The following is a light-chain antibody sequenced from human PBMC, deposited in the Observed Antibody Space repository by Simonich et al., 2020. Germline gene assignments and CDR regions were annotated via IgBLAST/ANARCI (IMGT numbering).Light chain of an antibody. CDR1: QGISSY. CDR3: QQLNSYHPYT. CDR2: AAS. J-gene: IGKJ2*01. Sequence: IQLTQSPSFLSASVGDRVTITCRASQGISSYLAWYQQKPGKAPNLLIDAASTLQSGVPSRFSGSGSGTEFTLTISSLQPEDFATDYCQQLNSYHPYTFGQGTKLEIK. V-gene: IGKV1-9*01.